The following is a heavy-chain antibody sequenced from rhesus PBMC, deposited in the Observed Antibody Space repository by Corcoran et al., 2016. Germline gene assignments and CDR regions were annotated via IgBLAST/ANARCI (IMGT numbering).Heavy chain of an antibody. D-gene: IGHD5-12*01. V-gene: IGHV4-143*01. J-gene: IGHJ6*01. CDR1: GGSISGYYL. CDR2: IYGGSGST. Sequence: QVQLQESGPGVVKPSETLSLTCAVSGGSISGYYLWSWIRQPPGTGLEWIGYIYGGSGSTSYNPSLKNRVTISKDTSKNQFSLKLSSVTAADTAVYYCARSYFPIQLHPLDSWGQGVVVTVSS. CDR3: ARSYFPIQLHPLDS.